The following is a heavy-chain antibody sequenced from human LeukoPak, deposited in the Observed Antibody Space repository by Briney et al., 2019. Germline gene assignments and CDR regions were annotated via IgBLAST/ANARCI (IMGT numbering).Heavy chain of an antibody. J-gene: IGHJ1*01. V-gene: IGHV3-9*01. CDR1: GFTFDDYA. D-gene: IGHD2-2*02. Sequence: GGSLRLSCAASGFTFDDYAMHWVRQAPGKGLEWVSGISWNSGSIGYADSVKGRFTISRDNSKNTLYLQMNSLRAEDTAVYYCAKEGLYCSSTSCYTKEYFQHWGQGTLVTVSS. CDR2: ISWNSGSI. CDR3: AKEGLYCSSTSCYTKEYFQH.